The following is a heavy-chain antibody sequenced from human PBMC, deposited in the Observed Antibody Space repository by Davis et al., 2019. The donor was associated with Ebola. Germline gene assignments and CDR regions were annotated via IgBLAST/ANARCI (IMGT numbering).Heavy chain of an antibody. CDR1: GGSISSGDYY. CDR2: IYYSGST. J-gene: IGHJ6*02. V-gene: IGHV4-61*08. D-gene: IGHD4-11*01. Sequence: MPSETLSLTCTVSGGSISSGDYYWSWIRQPPGKGLEWIGYIYYSGSTNYNPSLKSRVTISVDTSKNQFSLKLSSVTAADTAVYYCARDPSNYSTNYYYYYGMDVWGQGTTVTVSS. CDR3: ARDPSNYSTNYYYYYGMDV.